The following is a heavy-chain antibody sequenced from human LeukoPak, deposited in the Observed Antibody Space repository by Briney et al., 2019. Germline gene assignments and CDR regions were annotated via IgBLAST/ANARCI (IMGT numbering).Heavy chain of an antibody. CDR2: ISSSSSTI. CDR1: GFTFSSYS. D-gene: IGHD1-26*01. Sequence: GGSLRLSCAASGFTFSSYSINWVRQAPGKGLEWVSYISSSSSTIYYADSVKGRFTISRDNAKDSLYLQMNSLGPEDTAVYYCARDPYSGNYGNYYYYYMDVWGKGTTVTISS. CDR3: ARDPYSGNYGNYYYYYMDV. V-gene: IGHV3-48*04. J-gene: IGHJ6*03.